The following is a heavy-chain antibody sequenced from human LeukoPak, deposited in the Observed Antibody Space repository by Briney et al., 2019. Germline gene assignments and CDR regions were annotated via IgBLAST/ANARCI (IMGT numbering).Heavy chain of an antibody. Sequence: PSETLSLTCTVSGGSISNFYWSWIRQPPGEGLEWIGYIYYSGSTNYNPSLKSRVTMSVDTSKNQFPLRLSSVTAADTAVYYCARDRPNSSSFDYWGQGTLVTVSS. CDR3: ARDRPNSSSFDY. V-gene: IGHV4-59*01. D-gene: IGHD6-6*01. CDR2: IYYSGST. J-gene: IGHJ4*02. CDR1: GGSISNFY.